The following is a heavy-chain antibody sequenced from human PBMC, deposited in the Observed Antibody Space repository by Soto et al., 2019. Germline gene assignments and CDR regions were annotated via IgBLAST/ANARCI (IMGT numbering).Heavy chain of an antibody. CDR1: QFSLSNYW. V-gene: IGHV3-7*03. Sequence: LVKSGGGLDPPGEALTVSCAPSQFSLSNYWMNWVRKAPGKALERVANIKKDESETDYVDSVRGRFTIFRDNAKNLLYLQMRRLRVEDTAVYYCARSHTGDSAFRAFDIWGQGTVVNV. CDR2: IKKDESET. CDR3: ARSHTGDSAFRAFDI. D-gene: IGHD2-21*02. J-gene: IGHJ3*02.